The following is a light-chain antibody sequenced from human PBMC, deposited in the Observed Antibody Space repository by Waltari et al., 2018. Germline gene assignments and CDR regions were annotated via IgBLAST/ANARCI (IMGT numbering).Light chain of an antibody. CDR2: GAS. CDR1: QGINSD. CDR3: QQSKIWPA. V-gene: IGKV3-15*01. Sequence: EIVMTRSPATLYFSPGEGPTLSCRASQGINSDLAWYQHKPGQAPRLLIYGASTRAAGVPARLSGSGSGTEFTLTISSLQSEDFGVYYCQQSKIWPAFGQGTKVEIK. J-gene: IGKJ1*01.